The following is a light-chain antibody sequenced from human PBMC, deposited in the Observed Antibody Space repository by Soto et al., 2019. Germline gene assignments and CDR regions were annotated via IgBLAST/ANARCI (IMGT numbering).Light chain of an antibody. CDR2: AAS. V-gene: IGKV3-20*01. CDR1: QTVDSSF. Sequence: EIVLTQSPGTLSLSPGERATRSCRASQTVDSSFLAWYQHKPGQAPRLLIYAASTRATGIPDRFSGSGSGTDFTLTIRRLEPEDFAVYYCQQYGNSPLFIFGPGTKVDIK. CDR3: QQYGNSPLFI. J-gene: IGKJ3*01.